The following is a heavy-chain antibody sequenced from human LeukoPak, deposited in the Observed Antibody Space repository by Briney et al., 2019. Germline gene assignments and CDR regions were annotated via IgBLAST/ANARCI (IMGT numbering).Heavy chain of an antibody. CDR3: ARRRLLYYFDY. CDR1: GGSISSSSYY. J-gene: IGHJ4*02. Sequence: SETLSLTCTVSGGSISSSSYYWGWIRQPPGKGLEWIGSIYYSGSTYYNPSLKSRVTISVDTSKNQFSLKLSSVTAADTAAYYCARRRLLYYFDYWGQGTLVTVSS. D-gene: IGHD2-2*01. CDR2: IYYSGST. V-gene: IGHV4-39*01.